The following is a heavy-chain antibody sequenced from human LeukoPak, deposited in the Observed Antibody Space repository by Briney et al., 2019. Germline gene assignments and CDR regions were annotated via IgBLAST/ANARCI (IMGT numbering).Heavy chain of an antibody. CDR1: GGTFSSYA. CDR2: IIPILGIA. V-gene: IGHV1-69*04. Sequence: GASVKVSCKASGGTFSSYAISWVRQAPGQGLEWMGRIIPILGIANYAQKFQGRVTITADKSTSTAYMELSSLRSEDTAVYYCARDGRGRDGYNLGWYFDLWGRGTLVTVSS. CDR3: ARDGRGRDGYNLGWYFDL. D-gene: IGHD5-12*01. J-gene: IGHJ2*01.